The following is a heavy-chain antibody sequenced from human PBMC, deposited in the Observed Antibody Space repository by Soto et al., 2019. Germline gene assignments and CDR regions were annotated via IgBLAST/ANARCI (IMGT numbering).Heavy chain of an antibody. V-gene: IGHV1-69*01. CDR1: GGTFSSYA. Sequence: QVQLVQSGAEVKKPGSSVKVSCKASGGTFSSYAISWVRQAPGQGLEWMGGIIPIFGTANYAQKFQGRVTITADESTSTAYMELSSLRSEDTAVYYCATNPHPRLYDYDRSGFKAGDYYGMDVWGQGTTVTVSS. CDR3: ATNPHPRLYDYDRSGFKAGDYYGMDV. CDR2: IIPIFGTA. J-gene: IGHJ6*02. D-gene: IGHD3-22*01.